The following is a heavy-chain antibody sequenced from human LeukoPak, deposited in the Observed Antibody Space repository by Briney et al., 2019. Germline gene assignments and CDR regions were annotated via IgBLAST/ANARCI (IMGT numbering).Heavy chain of an antibody. V-gene: IGHV3-23*01. J-gene: IGHJ6*02. CDR1: GFTLSSYA. Sequence: GGSLRLSCAASGFTLSSYAMSWVRQAPGKGLEWVSGISFSGGSTYYADSVKGRFTISRDNSKNTLYLEMSSLRAEDTAGYYCAKSRCSTSCYGGDVWGQGTTVTVSS. CDR2: ISFSGGST. CDR3: AKSRCSTSCYGGDV. D-gene: IGHD2-2*01.